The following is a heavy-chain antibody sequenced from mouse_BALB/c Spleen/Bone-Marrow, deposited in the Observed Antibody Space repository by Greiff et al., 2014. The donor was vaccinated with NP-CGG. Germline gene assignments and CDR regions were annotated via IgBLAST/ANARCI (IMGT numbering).Heavy chain of an antibody. CDR1: GYSITSYYS. CDR3: AGLAGTPYTMDY. D-gene: IGHD4-1*01. V-gene: IGHV3-1*02. CDR2: IHYSGIT. J-gene: IGHJ4*01. Sequence: EVQLQQSGPDLVKPSQSLSLTCTVTGYSITSYYSWHWIRQFPGNKLEWMGYIHYSGITVYNPSLKSRISITRDTSNNQFFLQLNSVTTEDTATYYCAGLAGTPYTMDYWGQGTSVTVSS.